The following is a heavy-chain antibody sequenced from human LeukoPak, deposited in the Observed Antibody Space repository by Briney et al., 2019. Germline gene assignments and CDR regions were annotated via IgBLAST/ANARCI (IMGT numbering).Heavy chain of an antibody. CDR3: ARDPYSGSYGNYYYYFMDV. V-gene: IGHV3-21*01. Sequence: GGSLRLSCAASGFTFSSYNMNWVRQAPGKGLEWVSSITSGSSYIYYADSVKGRFTISRNNAKNSLYLQMNSLRAEDTAVYYCARDPYSGSYGNYYYYFMDVWGKGTTVTISS. CDR1: GFTFSSYN. J-gene: IGHJ6*03. CDR2: ITSGSSYI. D-gene: IGHD1-26*01.